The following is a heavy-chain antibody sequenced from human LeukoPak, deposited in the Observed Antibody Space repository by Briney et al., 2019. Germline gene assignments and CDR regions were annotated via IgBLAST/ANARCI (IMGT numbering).Heavy chain of an antibody. CDR3: ARGFPPRRQYDSSGYYSYYFDY. D-gene: IGHD3-22*01. CDR1: GYTFTSYG. V-gene: IGHV1-18*01. CDR2: INAYNGNT. Sequence: ASVKLSCKSSGYTFTSYGISWVRQAPGQGLEWMGWINAYNGNTHTAQKLQGRVTMTTDTSTSTAYMELRSLRSDDAAVYYCARGFPPRRQYDSSGYYSYYFDYWGQGTLVTVSS. J-gene: IGHJ4*02.